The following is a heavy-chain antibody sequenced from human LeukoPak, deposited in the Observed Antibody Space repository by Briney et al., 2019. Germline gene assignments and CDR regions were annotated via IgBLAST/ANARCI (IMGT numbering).Heavy chain of an antibody. Sequence: GGSLRLSCAASGFTFSSYAMSWVRQAPGKGLEWGSAISGSGGSTYYADSVKGRFTISRDNSKNTLYLQMNSLRAQDTAVYYCAKDLKPPLGYCSSTSCYGLDYWGQGTLVPVSS. CDR1: GFTFSSYA. D-gene: IGHD2-2*01. CDR3: AKDLKPPLGYCSSTSCYGLDY. J-gene: IGHJ4*02. CDR2: ISGSGGST. V-gene: IGHV3-23*01.